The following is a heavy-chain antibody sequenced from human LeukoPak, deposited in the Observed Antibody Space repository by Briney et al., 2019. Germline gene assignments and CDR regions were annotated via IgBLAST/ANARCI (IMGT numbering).Heavy chain of an antibody. Sequence: VKVSCKASGYTFTGYYMHWVRQAPGQGLEWMGRINPNSGGTNYSQKFQGRVTMTRDTSISTAYMALSRLRSDDTAVYYCARYSYGLYDAFDIWGQGTMVTVSS. D-gene: IGHD5-18*01. CDR1: GYTFTGYY. CDR2: INPNSGGT. J-gene: IGHJ3*02. V-gene: IGHV1-2*06. CDR3: ARYSYGLYDAFDI.